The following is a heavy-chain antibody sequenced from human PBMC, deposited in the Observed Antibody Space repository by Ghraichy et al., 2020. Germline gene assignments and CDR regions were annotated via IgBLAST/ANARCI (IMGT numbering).Heavy chain of an antibody. D-gene: IGHD7-27*01. V-gene: IGHV3-72*01. CDR3: SRDLGINNAFDL. CDR2: IRNKANDYTT. J-gene: IGHJ3*01. Sequence: GGSLRLSCAASGFTFSDHYMDWVRQAPGKGLEWVVRIRNKANDYTTENAASVKGRFTVSRDDSKNSLFLQMNSLKIEDTAVYYCSRDLGINNAFDLWGQGTMVTVSS. CDR1: GFTFSDHY.